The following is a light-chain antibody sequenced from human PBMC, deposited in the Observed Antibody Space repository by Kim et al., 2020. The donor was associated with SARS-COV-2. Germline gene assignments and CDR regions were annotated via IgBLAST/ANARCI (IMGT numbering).Light chain of an antibody. CDR1: SSDVGDFNF. V-gene: IGLV2-14*03. CDR2: DVT. J-gene: IGLJ3*02. CDR3: SSYTRSTWV. Sequence: QSALTQPASVSGSPGQSITISCTRSSSDVGDFNFVSWYQHHPGSAPKLIIFDVTKRPSGVSYRFSGSKSGHTASLTISGLQTEDEADYHCSSYTRSTWVFGGGTKVTVL.